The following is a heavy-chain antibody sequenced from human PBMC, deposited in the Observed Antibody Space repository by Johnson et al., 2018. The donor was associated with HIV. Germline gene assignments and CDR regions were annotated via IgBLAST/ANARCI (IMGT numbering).Heavy chain of an antibody. Sequence: QVQLVESGGGVVRPGGSLRLSCAASGFTFDDHGMHWVRQAPGKGLEWVAVISLDGINKYYRDSVQGRFTISRDNSKNTLHLQINSLRAEDTAMYYCAKDRGLSAFDIWGQGTMVTVSS. CDR3: AKDRGLSAFDI. D-gene: IGHD3-10*01. CDR1: GFTFDDHG. CDR2: ISLDGINK. V-gene: IGHV3-30*18. J-gene: IGHJ3*02.